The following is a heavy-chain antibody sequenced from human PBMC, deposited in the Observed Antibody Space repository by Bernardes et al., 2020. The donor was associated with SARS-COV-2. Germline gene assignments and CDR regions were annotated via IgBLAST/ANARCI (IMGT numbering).Heavy chain of an antibody. J-gene: IGHJ4*02. Sequence: GAPLQISGKGSGYSSTNYWIGWVRPMPGKGLEWMGIIYPGDSDIKYSPSFQGQVTISADKSISTVYLQWSSLKASDTAMYYFARWRRGYCSSSSCARLFDYWGQGTLVTVSS. CDR3: ARWRRGYCSSSSCARLFDY. CDR2: IYPGDSDI. D-gene: IGHD2-2*01. V-gene: IGHV5-51*01. CDR1: GYSSTNYW.